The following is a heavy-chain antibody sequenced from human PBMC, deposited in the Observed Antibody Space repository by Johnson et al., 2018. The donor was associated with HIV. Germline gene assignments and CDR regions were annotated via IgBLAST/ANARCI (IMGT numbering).Heavy chain of an antibody. D-gene: IGHD3-9*01. V-gene: IGHV3-7*01. CDR3: ARGGVLRYLDWLCEDAFEI. Sequence: VQLVESGGGLVKHGGSLRLSCAASGFTFSTYAMSWVRQAPGKGLEWVANIKQDGSEKYYVDSVKGRFTISRDNAKNSLYLQMNSLRAEDTAVYYCARGGVLRYLDWLCEDAFEIWGQGTGVTISS. CDR2: IKQDGSEK. J-gene: IGHJ3*02. CDR1: GFTFSTYA.